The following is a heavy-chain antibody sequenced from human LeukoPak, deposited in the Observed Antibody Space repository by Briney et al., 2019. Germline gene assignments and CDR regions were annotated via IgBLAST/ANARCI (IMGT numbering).Heavy chain of an antibody. D-gene: IGHD5-18*01. Sequence: SETLSLPCTVSGGSISSGNYYWRWIRQPAGKGLEWIGRIYTSGSTNYNPSLKSRVTISVDTSKNQFSLKLSSVTAADTAVYYCAREPTSTWILSQWVNWFGPWGQGTLGTGSS. CDR3: AREPTSTWILSQWVNWFGP. CDR2: IYTSGST. V-gene: IGHV4-61*02. J-gene: IGHJ5*02. CDR1: GGSISSGNYY.